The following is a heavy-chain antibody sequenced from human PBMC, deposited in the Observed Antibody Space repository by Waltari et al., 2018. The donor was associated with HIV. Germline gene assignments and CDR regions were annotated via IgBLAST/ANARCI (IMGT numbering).Heavy chain of an antibody. V-gene: IGHV1-8*01. CDR2: MNPNSDNT. J-gene: IGHJ5*02. D-gene: IGHD6-19*01. CDR1: GYTFTSYD. CDR3: ARTWVGQWLVLYNWFDP. Sequence: QVQLVQSGAEVKKPGASVKVSCKASGYTFTSYDINWVRQATGQGLEWMGWMNPNSDNTGYAQKFQGRVTMTRNTSISTAYMELSSLRSEDTAVYYCARTWVGQWLVLYNWFDPWGQGTLVTVSS.